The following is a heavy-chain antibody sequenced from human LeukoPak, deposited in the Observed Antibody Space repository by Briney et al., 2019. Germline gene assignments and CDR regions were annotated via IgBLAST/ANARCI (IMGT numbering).Heavy chain of an antibody. J-gene: IGHJ4*02. V-gene: IGHV3-74*01. CDR2: IYGDGSSI. Sequence: PGGSLRLSCAASGFTFSSYWMHWVRQAPGKGLEWVSGIYGDGSSINNADSVKGRFTISRDNAKNTLYLQMNSLRAEGTAVYDCARFPRGYTSGRYFDYWGQGTLVTVSA. D-gene: IGHD6-19*01. CDR3: ARFPRGYTSGRYFDY. CDR1: GFTFSSYW.